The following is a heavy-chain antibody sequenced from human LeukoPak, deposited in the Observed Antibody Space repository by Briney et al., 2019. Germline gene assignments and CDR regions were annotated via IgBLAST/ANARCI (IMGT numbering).Heavy chain of an antibody. CDR2: ISNRSTYI. CDR1: GFTFSSYS. CDR3: ARVEYNWNLYYYYYMDV. V-gene: IGHV3-21*01. D-gene: IGHD1-20*01. J-gene: IGHJ6*03. Sequence: GGSLRLSCAASGFTFSSYSMNWVRQTPGKGLEWVSHISNRSTYIYYANSVNGRFTISRDNANNSLYLQINSLRAEDTAVYYCARVEYNWNLYYYYYMDVWGKGTTVTVSS.